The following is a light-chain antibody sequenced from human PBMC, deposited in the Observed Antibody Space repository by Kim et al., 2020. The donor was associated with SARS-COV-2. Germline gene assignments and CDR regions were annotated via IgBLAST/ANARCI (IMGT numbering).Light chain of an antibody. CDR2: GKN. V-gene: IGLV3-19*01. Sequence: SCELTQDPAVSVALGQTVRITCQGDSLRRYYASWYQQKPGQAPVLVIYGKNNRPSGIPDRFSGSSSGNTASLTITGAQAEEEADYYCKSRDSSGKVVFGGGTQLTVL. CDR1: SLRRYY. J-gene: IGLJ2*01. CDR3: KSRDSSGKVV.